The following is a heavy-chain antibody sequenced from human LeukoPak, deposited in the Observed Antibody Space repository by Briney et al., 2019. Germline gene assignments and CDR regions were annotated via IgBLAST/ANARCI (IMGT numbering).Heavy chain of an antibody. CDR3: ARDRGYSSGWFDY. Sequence: PGGSLRLSCAASGFTFSNYGMHWVRQAPGVGLEWVAVISYDGTNKYYADSVKGRFTISRDNSKNTLYLQMNSLRAEDTAVYYCARDRGYSSGWFDYWGQGTLVTVSS. CDR2: ISYDGTNK. CDR1: GFTFSNYG. V-gene: IGHV3-30*03. J-gene: IGHJ4*02. D-gene: IGHD6-19*01.